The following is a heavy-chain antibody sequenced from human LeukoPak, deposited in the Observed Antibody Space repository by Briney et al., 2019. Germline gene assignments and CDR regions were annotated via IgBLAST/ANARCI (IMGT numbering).Heavy chain of an antibody. CDR3: ATLHTVDTTLAG. CDR1: GLSFSEQW. D-gene: IGHD5-18*01. Sequence: GGSLRLSCAASGLSFSEQWMHWVRQAPGKGLVWVSRISSGGTSRSYADSVEGRFTISRDNAKNTLYLQMDSLRDEDTAVYFCATLHTVDTTLAGWGQGTLVTVSS. J-gene: IGHJ4*02. CDR2: ISSGGTSR. V-gene: IGHV3-74*01.